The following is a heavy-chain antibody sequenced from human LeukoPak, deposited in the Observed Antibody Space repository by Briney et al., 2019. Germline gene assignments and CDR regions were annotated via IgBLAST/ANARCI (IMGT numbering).Heavy chain of an antibody. Sequence: GGSLRLSCAASGFTFSSYSTNWVRQAPGKGLEWVSYISSSSSTIYYADSVKGRFTISRDNAKNSLYLQMNSLRAEDTAVYYCARDPCSSTSCYAGWFDPWGQGTLVTVSS. CDR2: ISSSSSTI. CDR1: GFTFSSYS. V-gene: IGHV3-48*01. J-gene: IGHJ5*02. D-gene: IGHD2-2*01. CDR3: ARDPCSSTSCYAGWFDP.